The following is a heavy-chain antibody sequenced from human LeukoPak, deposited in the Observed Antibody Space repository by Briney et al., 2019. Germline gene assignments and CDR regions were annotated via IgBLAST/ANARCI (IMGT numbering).Heavy chain of an antibody. V-gene: IGHV3-23*01. J-gene: IGHJ1*01. D-gene: IGHD1-26*01. CDR1: GFTFSSYA. Sequence: GGSLRLSCAASGFTFSSYAMSWVRQAPGKGLEWVSAISGSGVTTHYAGSVKGRFSISRDNSKNTLYLQMNSLRAEDTALYYCAKKVVVGATSPYSDFQDWGQGTLVTVSS. CDR3: AKKVVVGATSPYSDFQD. CDR2: ISGSGVTT.